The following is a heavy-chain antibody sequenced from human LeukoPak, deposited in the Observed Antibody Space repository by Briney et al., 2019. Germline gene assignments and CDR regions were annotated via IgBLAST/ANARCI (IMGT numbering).Heavy chain of an antibody. Sequence: SETLSLTCTVSGGCISSSSYYWGWIRQPPGKGVEWIGSIYYSGSTYYNPSLKSRVTISVDTSKNQFSLKLSSVTAADTAVYYCARDPSIVGAAPDYWGQGTLVTVSS. CDR2: IYYSGST. V-gene: IGHV4-39*02. CDR3: ARDPSIVGAAPDY. J-gene: IGHJ4*02. D-gene: IGHD1-26*01. CDR1: GGCISSSSYY.